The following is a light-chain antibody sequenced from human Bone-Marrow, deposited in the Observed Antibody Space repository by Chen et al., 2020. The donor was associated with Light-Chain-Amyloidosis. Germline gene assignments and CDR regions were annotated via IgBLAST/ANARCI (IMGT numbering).Light chain of an antibody. CDR2: TDN. CDR1: SSNIGTKN. V-gene: IGLV1-47*02. J-gene: IGLJ1*01. CDR3: AAWDVSLSGYV. Sequence: QSVLTQPPSASGTPGQRVTISCSGSSSNIGTKNVNWYQQLPGTAPKLLIYTDNQRPSGVPDRSSGSKSGTSAFLTISGLRSEDVADYYCAAWDVSLSGYVFGTGTKVIVL.